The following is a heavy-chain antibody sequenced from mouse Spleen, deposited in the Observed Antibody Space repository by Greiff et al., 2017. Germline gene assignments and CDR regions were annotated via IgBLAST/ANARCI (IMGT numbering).Heavy chain of an antibody. CDR3: ASNGGWLLYAMDY. J-gene: IGHJ4*01. D-gene: IGHD2-3*01. CDR2: INPSNGGT. V-gene: IGHV1-53*01. CDR1: GYTFTSYW. Sequence: VKLQQPGTELVKPGASVKLSCKASGYTFTSYWMHWVKQRPGQGLEWIGNINPSNGGTNYNEKFKSKATLTVDKSSSTAYMQLSSLTSEDSAVYYCASNGGWLLYAMDYWGQGTSVTVSS.